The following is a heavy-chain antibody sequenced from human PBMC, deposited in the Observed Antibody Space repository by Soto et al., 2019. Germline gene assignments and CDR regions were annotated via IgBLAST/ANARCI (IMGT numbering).Heavy chain of an antibody. V-gene: IGHV1-8*01. J-gene: IGHJ3*02. CDR3: ARVHSGIAAAGTDAFDS. Sequence: ASVTVSRKASGYTFTSYDINWVRQATGQGLEWMGWMNPNRGNTGYAQKFQGRVTMTRNTSISTAYMELSSLRSEDTAVYYCARVHSGIAAAGTDAFDSWGQGTMVTVSS. D-gene: IGHD6-13*01. CDR2: MNPNRGNT. CDR1: GYTFTSYD.